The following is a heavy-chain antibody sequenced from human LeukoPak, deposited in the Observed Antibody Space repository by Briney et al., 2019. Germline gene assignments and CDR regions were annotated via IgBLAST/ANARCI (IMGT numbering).Heavy chain of an antibody. CDR2: ISSSSSYI. J-gene: IGHJ5*02. D-gene: IGHD1-26*01. CDR1: GFTFDDYA. CDR3: ARVNGVGATP. V-gene: IGHV3-21*01. Sequence: PGRSLRLSCAASGFTFDDYAMHWVRQAPGKGLEWVSSISSSSSYIYYADSVKGRFTISRDNAKNSLYLQMNSLRAEDTAVYYCARVNGVGATPWGQGTLVTVSS.